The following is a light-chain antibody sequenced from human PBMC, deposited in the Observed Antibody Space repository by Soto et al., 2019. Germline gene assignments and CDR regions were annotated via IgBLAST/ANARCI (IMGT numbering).Light chain of an antibody. CDR2: GAS. CDR1: QSVSSSY. Sequence: EIVLTQSPGTLSLSPGERATLSCRASQSVSSSYLAWYQQKPGQAPRLRIYGASSRATGIPDRFSGCGSGTDFTLTISRLEPEDFAVYYCQQYGSSPSAFGGGTKVEIK. V-gene: IGKV3-20*01. CDR3: QQYGSSPSA. J-gene: IGKJ4*01.